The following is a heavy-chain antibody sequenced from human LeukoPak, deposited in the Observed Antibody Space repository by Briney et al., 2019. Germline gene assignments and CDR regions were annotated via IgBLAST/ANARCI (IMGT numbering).Heavy chain of an antibody. CDR2: ISGSGGST. CDR3: AKCRSEAPAAINY. CDR1: GFTFSSYA. D-gene: IGHD2-2*01. J-gene: IGHJ4*02. Sequence: GGSLRLSCAASGFTFSSYAMSLVRQAPGRGLEWVSAISGSGGSTYYADSVKGRFTISRDNSKNTLYLQMNSLRAEDTAVYYCAKCRSEAPAAINYWGQGTLVTVSS. V-gene: IGHV3-23*01.